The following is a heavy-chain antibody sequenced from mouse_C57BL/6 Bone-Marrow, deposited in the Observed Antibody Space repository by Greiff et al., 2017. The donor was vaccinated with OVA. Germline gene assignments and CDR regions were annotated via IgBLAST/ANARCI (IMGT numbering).Heavy chain of an antibody. V-gene: IGHV1-15*01. CDR2: IDPETGGT. CDR1: GYTFTDYE. J-gene: IGHJ2*01. CDR3: TTNYGSSDY. D-gene: IGHD1-1*01. Sequence: VQLQQSGAELVRPGASVTLSCKASGYTFTDYEMHWVKQTPVHGLEWIGAIDPETGGTAYNQKFKGKAILTADKSSSTAYMKLRSLTSEDSAVYYCTTNYGSSDYWGQGTTLTVSS.